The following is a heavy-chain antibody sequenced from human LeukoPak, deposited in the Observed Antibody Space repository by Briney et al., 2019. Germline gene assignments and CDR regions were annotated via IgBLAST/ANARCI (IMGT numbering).Heavy chain of an antibody. Sequence: GGSLRLSCAASGFTFSSYSMNWVRQAPGKGLEWVSSISSSSSYIYYADSVKGRFTISRDNAKNSLYLRMNSPRAEDTAVYYCARDLIIPSTMIGSLEYWGQGTLVTVSS. D-gene: IGHD3-22*01. CDR1: GFTFSSYS. CDR3: ARDLIIPSTMIGSLEY. CDR2: ISSSSSYI. V-gene: IGHV3-21*01. J-gene: IGHJ4*02.